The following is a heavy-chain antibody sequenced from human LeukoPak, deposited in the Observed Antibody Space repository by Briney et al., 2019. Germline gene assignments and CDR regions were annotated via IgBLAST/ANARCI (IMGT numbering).Heavy chain of an antibody. CDR3: AKDRGYSSGWLGLDY. J-gene: IGHJ4*02. Sequence: GGSLRLSCAASGFTFSSYAMSWVRQAPGKGLEWVSAIGGSGGSTYYADSVKGRFTISRDNSKNTLYLQMNRLRAEDTAVYYCAKDRGYSSGWLGLDYWGQGTLVTVSS. D-gene: IGHD6-19*01. V-gene: IGHV3-23*01. CDR2: IGGSGGST. CDR1: GFTFSSYA.